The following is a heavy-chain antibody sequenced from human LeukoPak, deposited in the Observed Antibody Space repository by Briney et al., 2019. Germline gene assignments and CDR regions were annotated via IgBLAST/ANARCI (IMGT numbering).Heavy chain of an antibody. CDR1: GGSFSGYY. V-gene: IGHV4-34*01. CDR3: ARTTLVKYSTSLYYYYYMDV. D-gene: IGHD2-2*01. J-gene: IGHJ6*03. Sequence: PSETLSLTCAVYGGSFSGYYWSWIRQPPGKGLEWIGEINHSGGTNYNPSLKSRVTISVDTSKNQFSLKLSSVTAADTAVYYCARTTLVKYSTSLYYYYYMDVWGKGTTVTVSS. CDR2: INHSGGT.